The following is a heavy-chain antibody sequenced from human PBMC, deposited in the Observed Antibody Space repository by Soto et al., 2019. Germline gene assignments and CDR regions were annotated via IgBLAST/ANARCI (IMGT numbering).Heavy chain of an antibody. CDR1: GYTFTSYG. D-gene: IGHD5-18*01. V-gene: IGHV1-18*01. Sequence: QVHLVQSGAEVKKPGASLKVSCKSSGYTFTSYGIVWVRQAPGQGLEWMGWISTYNVDTKYAQKCKGRVTMSTDTSTTTGYMELTSLTSDDTAMYYCARGGFAYGYLDFWGQGTLATVSS. J-gene: IGHJ4*02. CDR3: ARGGFAYGYLDF. CDR2: ISTYNVDT.